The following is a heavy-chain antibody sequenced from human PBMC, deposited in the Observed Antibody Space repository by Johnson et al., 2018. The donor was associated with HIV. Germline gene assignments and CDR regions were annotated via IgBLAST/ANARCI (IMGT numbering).Heavy chain of an antibody. CDR3: ARDGYSGGFDI. CDR2: IYSGDST. V-gene: IGHV3-66*01. D-gene: IGHD2-21*01. CDR1: GFTVSSNY. Sequence: EQLVESGGGLVQPGGSLRLSCAASGFTVSSNYMSWVRQAPGKGLEWVSLIYSGDSTYYADSVKGRFTISRDNSKNTLYLQMNSLRAEDTAVYYCARDGYSGGFDIWGQGTMVTVSP. J-gene: IGHJ3*02.